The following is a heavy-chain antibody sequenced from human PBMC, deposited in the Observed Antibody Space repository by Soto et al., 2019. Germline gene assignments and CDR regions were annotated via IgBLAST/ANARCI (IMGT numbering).Heavy chain of an antibody. CDR3: ARGLGFSGYVAFGMDV. V-gene: IGHV3-13*01. CDR2: IGTAGDT. CDR1: GFTLSRYD. J-gene: IGHJ6*02. Sequence: EAQLVESGGRLIHPGGSLRLSCAASGFTLSRYDMHWVRQATGKGLEWVSSIGTAGDTYYPGSVKGRFTVSRENAKNSLYLQMNSLRDEDTAVYYCARGLGFSGYVAFGMDVWGQGTTVTVSS. D-gene: IGHD5-12*01.